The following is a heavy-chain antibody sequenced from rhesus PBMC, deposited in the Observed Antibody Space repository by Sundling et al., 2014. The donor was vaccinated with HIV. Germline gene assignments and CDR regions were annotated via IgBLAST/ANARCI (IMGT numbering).Heavy chain of an antibody. D-gene: IGHD6-19*01. J-gene: IGHJ4*01. CDR3: ARGHRTDP. CDR1: GYTFTSFS. CDR2: INPSNGIT. Sequence: QVQLVQSGAEVKKPGASVKLSCKASGYTFTSFSINWVRQAPGQGLEWMGWINPSNGITGYAQRFQGRVTMTRDTSTSTAYMELSSLRSEDTAVYFCARGHRTDPWGQGVLVTVSS. V-gene: IGHV1-200*01.